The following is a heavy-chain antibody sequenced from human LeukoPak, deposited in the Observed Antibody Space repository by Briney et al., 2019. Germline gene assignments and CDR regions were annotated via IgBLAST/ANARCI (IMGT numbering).Heavy chain of an antibody. J-gene: IGHJ3*01. CDR1: GGSISSSSYY. CDR3: VXEKSWFGEGF. Sequence: SXTLSXTCTVSGGSISSSSYYWGWLRQPPGKGLEWIGHTYYSGITNYNPSLKSRVTISVDTSKDQFSLKLSSVTAADTAVYYCVXEKSWFGEGFWGQGTMVTVSS. CDR2: TYYSGIT. V-gene: IGHV4-61*01. D-gene: IGHD3-10*01.